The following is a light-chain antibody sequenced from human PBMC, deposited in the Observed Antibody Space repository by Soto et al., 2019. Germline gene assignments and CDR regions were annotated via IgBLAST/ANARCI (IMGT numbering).Light chain of an antibody. CDR2: GNN. V-gene: IGLV1-40*01. Sequence: QAVVTQPPSVSGAPGQRVTISCTGSSSNIGAGYDVHWFQQLPGTAPKLLIYGNNNRPSGVPDRFSGSKSGTSASLAITGLQAEDEADYYCQSYDSSLSGVVFGGGTKVTVL. CDR3: QSYDSSLSGVV. J-gene: IGLJ2*01. CDR1: SSNIGAGYD.